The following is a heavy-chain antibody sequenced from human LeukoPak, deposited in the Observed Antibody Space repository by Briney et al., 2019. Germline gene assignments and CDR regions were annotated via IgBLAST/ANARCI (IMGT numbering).Heavy chain of an antibody. CDR2: ISSSGSAI. D-gene: IGHD2-15*01. J-gene: IGHJ4*02. V-gene: IGHV3-48*01. Sequence: SGGSLRLSCAASGFPLSSYSINWVRQAPGKGLEWVSYISSSGSAIYYVDSVKGRFTVSRDNAKNSLFLQMNIPRAEDTAVYYCVRVKGSYFDYWGQGALVTVSS. CDR3: VRVKGSYFDY. CDR1: GFPLSSYS.